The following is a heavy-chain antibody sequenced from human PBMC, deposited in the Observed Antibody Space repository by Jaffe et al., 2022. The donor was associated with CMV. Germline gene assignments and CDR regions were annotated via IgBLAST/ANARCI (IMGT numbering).Heavy chain of an antibody. CDR3: ARGVQNKYSYGSQGGYYYYMDV. CDR2: INHSGST. J-gene: IGHJ6*03. D-gene: IGHD5-18*01. CDR1: GGSFSGYY. Sequence: QVQLQQWGAGLLKPSETLSLTCAVYGGSFSGYYWSWIRQPPGKGLEWIGEINHSGSTNYNPSLKSRVTISVDTSKNQFSLKLSSVTAADTAVYYCARGVQNKYSYGSQGGYYYYMDVWGKGTTVTVSS. V-gene: IGHV4-34*01.